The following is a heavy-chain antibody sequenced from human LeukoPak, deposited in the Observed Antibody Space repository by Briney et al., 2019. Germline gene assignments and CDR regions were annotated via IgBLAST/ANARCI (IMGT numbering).Heavy chain of an antibody. CDR1: GFTFSSHA. J-gene: IGHJ4*02. CDR3: AKASGYSYGNFDY. D-gene: IGHD5-18*01. V-gene: IGHV3-23*01. Sequence: GGSLRLSCAASGFTFSSHAMSWVRQAPGKGLEWVSAISTSGGSTYYADSVKGRFTISRDNSKNTLYLQMNSLRAEDTAVYYCAKASGYSYGNFDYWGQGTLVTVSS. CDR2: ISTSGGST.